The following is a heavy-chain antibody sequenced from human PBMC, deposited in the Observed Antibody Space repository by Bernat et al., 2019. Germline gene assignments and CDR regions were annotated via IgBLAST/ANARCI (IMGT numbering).Heavy chain of an antibody. Sequence: EVKLVESGGGIVQPGGSLRLSCAASGFNFGYYWMHWVRQAPGKGLVWVARVHSDASATSYADPVKGRFTISRDNANDMLYLQMNSLGVEDTAVYYCARGDWEAFDLWGEGTMITVSS. J-gene: IGHJ3*01. CDR3: ARGDWEAFDL. D-gene: IGHD3-16*01. CDR2: VHSDASAT. CDR1: GFNFGYYW. V-gene: IGHV3-74*03.